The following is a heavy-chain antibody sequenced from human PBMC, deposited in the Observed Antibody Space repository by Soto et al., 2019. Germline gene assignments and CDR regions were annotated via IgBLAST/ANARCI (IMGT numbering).Heavy chain of an antibody. J-gene: IGHJ6*02. CDR2: IIPIFGTA. Sequence: SVTVSCKASGGTFSSYAISWVRQAPGQGLEWMGGIIPIFGTANYAQKFQGRVTITADESTSTAYMELSSLRSGDTAVYYCARPIAVADHYYGMDVWGQGTTVTVSS. V-gene: IGHV1-69*01. D-gene: IGHD6-19*01. CDR3: ARPIAVADHYYGMDV. CDR1: GGTFSSYA.